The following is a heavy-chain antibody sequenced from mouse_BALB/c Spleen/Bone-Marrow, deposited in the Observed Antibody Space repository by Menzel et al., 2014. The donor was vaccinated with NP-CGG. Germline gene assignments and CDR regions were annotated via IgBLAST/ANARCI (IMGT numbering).Heavy chain of an antibody. J-gene: IGHJ2*01. CDR3: TRGGNWEDFDY. D-gene: IGHD4-1*01. V-gene: IGHV5-17*02. CDR1: GFTFSSFG. CDR2: ISSGSSTI. Sequence: VQLQQSGGGLVQPGGSRKLSCAASGFTFSSFGMHWVRQAPERGLEWVAYISSGSSTIFYADTVKGRFTISRDNPKNTLFLQMTSLRSEDTAMYYCTRGGNWEDFDYWGQGTPLTVSS.